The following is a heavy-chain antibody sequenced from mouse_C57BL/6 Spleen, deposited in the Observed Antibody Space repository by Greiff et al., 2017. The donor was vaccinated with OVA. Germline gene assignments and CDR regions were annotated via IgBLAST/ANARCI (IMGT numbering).Heavy chain of an antibody. J-gene: IGHJ2*01. CDR1: GYTFTDYY. D-gene: IGHD2-3*01. CDR3: ARGGYDGYHYFDY. CDR2: IYPGSGNT. Sequence: VQLQQSGAELVRPGASVKLSCKASGYTFTDYYINWVKQRPGQGLEWIARIYPGSGNTYYNEKFKGKATLTAEKSSSTAYMQLSSLTSEDSAVYFCARGGYDGYHYFDYWGQGTTLTVSS. V-gene: IGHV1-76*01.